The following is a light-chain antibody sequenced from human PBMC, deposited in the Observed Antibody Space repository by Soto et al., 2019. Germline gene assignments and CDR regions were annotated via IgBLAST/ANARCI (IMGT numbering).Light chain of an antibody. CDR2: GAS. CDR1: QSVSSY. J-gene: IGKJ1*01. Sequence: EIVLTQSPATLSLSPGERATLSCRASQSVSSYLAWYQQKPGQAPRLLIYGASSRATGIPDRFSGSGSGTDFTLTISRLEPEDFAVYYCQQFADSPTWTFGQGTKVDIK. V-gene: IGKV3-20*01. CDR3: QQFADSPTWT.